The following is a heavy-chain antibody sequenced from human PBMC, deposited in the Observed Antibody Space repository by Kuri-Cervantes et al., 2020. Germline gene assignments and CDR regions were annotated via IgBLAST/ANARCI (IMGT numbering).Heavy chain of an antibody. D-gene: IGHD2-15*01. CDR2: ISSGRGYI. J-gene: IGHJ2*01. CDR3: ARTRGYCSGGSCYGDTWGFNL. CDR1: GLTFSSYS. V-gene: IGHV3-21*01. Sequence: GESLKISCAASGLTFSSYSMNWVRQAPGKGLEWVSSISSGRGYIYSADSLKGRFTISRDTSKNMLFLQMNSLTSEDTAVYYCARTRGYCSGGSCYGDTWGFNLWGRGTLVTVSS.